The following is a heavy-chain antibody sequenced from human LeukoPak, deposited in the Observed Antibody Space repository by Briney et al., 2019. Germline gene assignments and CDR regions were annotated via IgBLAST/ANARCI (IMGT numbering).Heavy chain of an antibody. D-gene: IGHD1-14*01. CDR1: AFTFSSYS. CDR2: ISSSGSYI. J-gene: IGHJ6*03. CDR3: ARVGPWVNQDYYYYYMDV. V-gene: IGHV3-21*01. Sequence: GGSLRLSCAASAFTFSSYSMNWVRQAPGKGLEGVSSISSSGSYIYYADSVKGRFTISRDNAKNSLYLQMNSLRAEDTAVYYCARVGPWVNQDYYYYYMDVWGKGTTVTVSS.